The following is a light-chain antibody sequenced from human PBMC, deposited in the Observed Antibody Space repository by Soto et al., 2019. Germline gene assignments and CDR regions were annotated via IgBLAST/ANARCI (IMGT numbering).Light chain of an antibody. Sequence: DIQMTQSPSFLSASVGDRVTITCRASQGIRNSLAWYQHKPGKVPKLLIYAASTLYSGVSSRFSGSGSGTEFTLTIGSLQPEDVAVYYCQKHSSVPFTFGGGTKVEIK. CDR2: AAS. CDR3: QKHSSVPFT. J-gene: IGKJ4*01. V-gene: IGKV1-27*01. CDR1: QGIRNS.